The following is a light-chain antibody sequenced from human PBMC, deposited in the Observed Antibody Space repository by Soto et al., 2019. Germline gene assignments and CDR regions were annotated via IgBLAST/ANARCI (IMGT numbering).Light chain of an antibody. CDR1: XXXVGGYNY. V-gene: IGLV2-8*01. Sequence: QSVLTQPPSASGSPXXXVTISCTXXXXXVGGYNYVSWYQQHPGKAPKLMIYEVSKRPSGVPDRFSGSKSGNTASLTVSGLQAEDEADYYCSSYAGSNILLFGGGTKLTVL. CDR3: SSYAGSNILL. CDR2: EVS. J-gene: IGLJ2*01.